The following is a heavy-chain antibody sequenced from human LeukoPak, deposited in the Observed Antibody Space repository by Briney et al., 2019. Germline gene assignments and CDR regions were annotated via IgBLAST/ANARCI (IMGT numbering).Heavy chain of an antibody. Sequence: GGSLRLSCAASGFTFSSYAMHWVRQAPGEGLEWVAVISYDGSNKYYADSVKGRFTISRDNSKNTPYLQMNSLRAEDTAVYYCANQYSSSWYYYYYGMDVWGQGTTVTVSS. J-gene: IGHJ6*02. CDR3: ANQYSSSWYYYYYGMDV. CDR1: GFTFSSYA. CDR2: ISYDGSNK. V-gene: IGHV3-30-3*01. D-gene: IGHD6-13*01.